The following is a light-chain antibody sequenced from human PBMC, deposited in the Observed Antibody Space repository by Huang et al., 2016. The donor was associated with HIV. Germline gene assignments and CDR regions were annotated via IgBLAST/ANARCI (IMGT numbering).Light chain of an antibody. V-gene: IGKV3-15*01. CDR1: QSVGTN. CDR3: QQHNTWPRT. CDR2: AAS. J-gene: IGKJ1*01. Sequence: EIVMTPSPATLSVSPGQRAPLSCRTSQSVGTNLAWYQQRRGQPPRLLIYAASTRATGIPARFSGSGSGAEFTLTVSSLQSEDFAVYYCQQHNTWPRTFGQGTRV.